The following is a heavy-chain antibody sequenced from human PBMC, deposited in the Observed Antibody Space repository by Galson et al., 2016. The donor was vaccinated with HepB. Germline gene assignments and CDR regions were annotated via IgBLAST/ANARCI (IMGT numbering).Heavy chain of an antibody. Sequence: SLRLSCAASGFTVGNNYMSWVRQAPGKGLEWVSLIYSGGNTLYADSVKGRFSISRDNSKNTLYLQMNSLSAEDTAVYYCARNPGASNWGWGQGTLVTVAS. D-gene: IGHD7-27*01. CDR1: GFTVGNNY. CDR3: ARNPGASNWG. J-gene: IGHJ4*02. CDR2: IYSGGNT. V-gene: IGHV3-66*01.